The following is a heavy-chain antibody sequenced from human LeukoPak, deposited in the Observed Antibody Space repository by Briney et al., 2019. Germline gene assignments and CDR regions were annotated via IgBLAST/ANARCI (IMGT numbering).Heavy chain of an antibody. J-gene: IGHJ4*02. CDR1: GGSISSYY. D-gene: IGHD1-26*01. CDR2: VYYSGSG. Sequence: PSETLSLTCTVSGGSISSYYWSWIRQPPGKGLEWIGYVYYSGSGNYNPSLKSRVTMSVDTSKNQFSLKLNSVTAADTAVYYCARVGIVGATLGFDYWGQGTLVTVSS. CDR3: ARVGIVGATLGFDY. V-gene: IGHV4-59*01.